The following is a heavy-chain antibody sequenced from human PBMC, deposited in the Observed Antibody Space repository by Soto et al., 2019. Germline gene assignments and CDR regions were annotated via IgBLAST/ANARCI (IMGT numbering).Heavy chain of an antibody. CDR1: GFTFSSYS. Sequence: EVQLVESGGGLVKPGGSLRLSCAASGFTFSSYSMNWVRQAPGKGLEWVSSISSSSSYIYYADSVKGRFTISRDNAKNSLYLQINSLRAEDTAVYYCASDLGNDAFDIWGQGTMVTVSS. D-gene: IGHD7-27*01. CDR3: ASDLGNDAFDI. V-gene: IGHV3-21*01. CDR2: ISSSSSYI. J-gene: IGHJ3*02.